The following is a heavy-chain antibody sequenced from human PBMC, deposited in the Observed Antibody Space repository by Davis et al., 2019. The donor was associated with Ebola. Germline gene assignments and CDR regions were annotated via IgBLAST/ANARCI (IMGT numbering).Heavy chain of an antibody. CDR3: ARSPDWNSQAGFDF. CDR2: IYHSGST. CDR1: GASINSNNW. D-gene: IGHD1-7*01. Sequence: SETLSLTCAVSGASINSNNWWCWLRPPPGKGLAWIGEIYHSGSTNYNPSLKSRVTISIDKSKNQFSLKLSSVTAADTAVYYCARSPDWNSQAGFDFWGRGALVTVSS. J-gene: IGHJ4*02. V-gene: IGHV4-4*02.